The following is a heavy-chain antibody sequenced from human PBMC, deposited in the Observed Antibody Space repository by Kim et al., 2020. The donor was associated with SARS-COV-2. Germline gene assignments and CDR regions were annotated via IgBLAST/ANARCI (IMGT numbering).Heavy chain of an antibody. J-gene: IGHJ4*02. CDR3: AREHGGKLDY. CDR1: GFTFSSYA. Sequence: GGSLRLSCAASGFTFSSYAMHWVRQAPGKGLEWVAVISYDGSNKYYADSVKGRFTISRDNSKNTLYLQMNSLRAQDTAVYYCAREHGGKLDYWGQGTLVTVSS. CDR2: ISYDGSNK. D-gene: IGHD2-15*01. V-gene: IGHV3-30-3*01.